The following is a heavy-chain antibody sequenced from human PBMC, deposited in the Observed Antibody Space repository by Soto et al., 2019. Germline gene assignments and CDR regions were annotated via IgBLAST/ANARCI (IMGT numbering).Heavy chain of an antibody. CDR2: ISVYNGNT. Sequence: VASVKVSCKASGYTFTSYGISWVRQAPGQGLEWMGWISVYNGNTNYAQKFQGRVTMTTETSTSTAYMELRGLRSDDTAVYYCARVYDFWSGYQNPFHYWGRGTLVTVSS. J-gene: IGHJ4*02. CDR3: ARVYDFWSGYQNPFHY. CDR1: GYTFTSYG. D-gene: IGHD3-3*01. V-gene: IGHV1-18*01.